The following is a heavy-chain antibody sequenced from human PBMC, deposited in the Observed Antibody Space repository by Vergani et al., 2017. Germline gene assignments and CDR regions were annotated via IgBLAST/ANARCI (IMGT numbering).Heavy chain of an antibody. CDR3: ARDGMLWFGEFQNWFDP. Sequence: EVQMVESGGGLVKPGGSLRLSCVASGFTFSHYSMNWVRQAPGKGLEWVSYISSSSSTIYYADSVKGRFTISRDNAKNSLYLQMNSLRAEDTAVYYCARDGMLWFGEFQNWFDPWGQGTLVTVSS. D-gene: IGHD3-10*01. CDR2: ISSSSSTI. J-gene: IGHJ5*02. V-gene: IGHV3-48*01. CDR1: GFTFSHYS.